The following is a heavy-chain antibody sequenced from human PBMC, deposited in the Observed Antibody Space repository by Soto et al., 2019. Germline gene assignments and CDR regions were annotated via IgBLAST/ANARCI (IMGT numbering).Heavy chain of an antibody. D-gene: IGHD2-15*01. CDR2: IYHGGPT. J-gene: IGHJ4*01. Sequence: PSDTLSLTCTVSGYSLSSGSYWGWIRQPPGKGPEWIASIYHGGPTFYTQSLKSRVTVSVDKSNYQFSLKLRSVTAADTAVYYCANAHVMVVGGSTFDYWGHGTQVTVSS. CDR1: GYSLSSGSY. V-gene: IGHV4-38-2*02. CDR3: ANAHVMVVGGSTFDY.